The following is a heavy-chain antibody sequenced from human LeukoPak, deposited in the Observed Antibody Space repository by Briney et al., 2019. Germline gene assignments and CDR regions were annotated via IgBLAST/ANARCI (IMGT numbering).Heavy chain of an antibody. V-gene: IGHV3-30*04. D-gene: IGHD2-2*01. Sequence: GGSLRLSCAASGFTFSSYAMHWVRQAPGKGLEWVAVISYDGSNKYYADSVKGRFTISRDNSKNTLYLQMNSLRAEDTAVYYCARDLRKEEHQLLFIYYYYGMDVWGKGTTVTVSS. CDR1: GFTFSSYA. CDR2: ISYDGSNK. CDR3: ARDLRKEEHQLLFIYYYYGMDV. J-gene: IGHJ6*04.